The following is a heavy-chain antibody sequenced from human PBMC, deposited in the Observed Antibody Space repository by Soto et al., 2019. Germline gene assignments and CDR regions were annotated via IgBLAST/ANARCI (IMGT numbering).Heavy chain of an antibody. CDR3: ARGAYDSSGYYPDLDAFDI. CDR1: GYTFTSYG. J-gene: IGHJ3*02. Sequence: ASVKVSCKASGYTFTSYGISWVRQAPGQGLEWMGWISAYNGNTNYAQKLQGRVTMTTDTPTSTAYMELRSLRSDDTAVYYCARGAYDSSGYYPDLDAFDIWGQGTMVTVSS. D-gene: IGHD3-22*01. V-gene: IGHV1-18*01. CDR2: ISAYNGNT.